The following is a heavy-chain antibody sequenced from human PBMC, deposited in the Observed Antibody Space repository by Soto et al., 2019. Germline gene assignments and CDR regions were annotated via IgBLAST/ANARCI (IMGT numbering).Heavy chain of an antibody. J-gene: IGHJ5*02. V-gene: IGHV1-8*01. Sequence: QVQLVQSGAEVKKPGASVKVSCKASGYTFTRYDINWVRQATGQGLEWMGWMNPNSGNTGYAQKLEGRVTMTRNTSMSAAYMELGSLRSEDTAVYYCARDPIIAARRPTWFDPWGQGTLVTVSS. CDR1: GYTFTRYD. D-gene: IGHD6-6*01. CDR3: ARDPIIAARRPTWFDP. CDR2: MNPNSGNT.